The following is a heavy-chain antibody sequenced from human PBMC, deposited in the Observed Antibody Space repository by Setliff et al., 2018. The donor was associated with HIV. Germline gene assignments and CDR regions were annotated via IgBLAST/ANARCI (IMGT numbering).Heavy chain of an antibody. CDR2: IYPGDSDT. Sequence: RGESLKISCQASGYSFTKFWIGWVRQMPGKGLEWMGLIYPGDSDTRYSPSFQGQVTISADKSISTAYLQWSSLKASDTAMYYCARHGGYNPLDYWGQGTLVTVSS. CDR1: GYSFTKFW. D-gene: IGHD5-12*01. V-gene: IGHV5-51*01. J-gene: IGHJ4*02. CDR3: ARHGGYNPLDY.